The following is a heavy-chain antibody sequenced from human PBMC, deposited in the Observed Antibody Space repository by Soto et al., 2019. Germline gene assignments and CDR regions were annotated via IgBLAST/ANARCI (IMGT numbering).Heavy chain of an antibody. CDR1: GVSMHDNW. J-gene: IGHJ4*02. V-gene: IGHV4-4*02. D-gene: IGHD2-2*02. CDR3: TRHIPQSRGFDL. Sequence: QVQLQMSGPGLVKPSGTLSLTCTVSGVSMHDNWWSWVRQSPDKGLEWIGEIYSAGANNYNPPFKRRAAISIVMSKSEVCLKLFSVTAGDTALYYCTRHIPQSRGFDLWEQGTRVIVS. CDR2: IYSAGAN.